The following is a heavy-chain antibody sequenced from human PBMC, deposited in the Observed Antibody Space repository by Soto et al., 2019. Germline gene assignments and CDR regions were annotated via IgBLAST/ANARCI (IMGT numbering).Heavy chain of an antibody. J-gene: IGHJ4*02. CDR1: GFTFSSYE. D-gene: IGHD3-3*01. CDR2: ISSSGSTI. V-gene: IGHV3-48*03. Sequence: GGSLRLSCAASGFTFSSYEMNWVRQAPGKGLEWVSYISSSGSTIYYADSVKGRFTISRDNAKNSLYLQMNSLRAEDTAVYYCARNVPTDFWSGSRTYYFDYWGQGTLVTVSS. CDR3: ARNVPTDFWSGSRTYYFDY.